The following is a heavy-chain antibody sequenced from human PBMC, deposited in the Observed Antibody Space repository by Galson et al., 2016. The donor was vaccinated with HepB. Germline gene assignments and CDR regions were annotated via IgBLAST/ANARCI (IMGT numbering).Heavy chain of an antibody. CDR3: ARAPGISIFGVVSMGSWYFAL. Sequence: ETLSLTCVVYGGSFSGYYWSWVRQPPGKGLEWIGEITRTGGTNYNPSLKSRVTISMDTSKNQLSLKVISVTAADTAVYYCARAPGISIFGVVSMGSWYFALWCRGTLVTFSA. D-gene: IGHD3-3*01. CDR2: ITRTGGT. CDR1: GGSFSGYY. J-gene: IGHJ2*01. V-gene: IGHV4-34*01.